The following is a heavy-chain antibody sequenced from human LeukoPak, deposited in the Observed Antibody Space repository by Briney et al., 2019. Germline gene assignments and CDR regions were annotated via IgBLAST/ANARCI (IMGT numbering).Heavy chain of an antibody. CDR2: IYYSGST. J-gene: IGHJ4*02. CDR3: ASGVVAAVRGGGFDY. V-gene: IGHV4-61*01. D-gene: IGHD3-3*01. CDR1: GGSVSSGSYY. Sequence: PSETLSLTCTVSGGSVSSGSYYWSWIRQPPGKGLEWIGYIYYSGSTNYNPSLKSRVTISVDTSKNQFSLKLSSVTAADTAVYYCASGVVAAVRGGGFDYWGQGTLVTVSS.